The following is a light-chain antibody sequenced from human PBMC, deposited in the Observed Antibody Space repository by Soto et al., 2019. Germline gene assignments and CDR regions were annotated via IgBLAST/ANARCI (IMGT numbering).Light chain of an antibody. Sequence: QSALTQPASVSGSPGQSITISCTGTSSDIGHYDYVSWYQQHPGKAPKLMIYHVTYRPSGVSNRYSGSTSGNTASLTISGVQADDEDDYYCCSPTASHTDVFGSGTQLTVL. V-gene: IGLV2-14*03. J-gene: IGLJ6*01. CDR2: HVT. CDR1: SSDIGHYDY. CDR3: CSPTASHTDV.